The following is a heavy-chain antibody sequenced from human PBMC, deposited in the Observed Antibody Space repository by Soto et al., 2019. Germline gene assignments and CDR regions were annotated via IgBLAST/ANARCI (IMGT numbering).Heavy chain of an antibody. V-gene: IGHV3-9*01. CDR2: ISWNSGRI. D-gene: IGHD3-16*01. J-gene: IGHJ6*04. CDR1: GCTFDDYA. Sequence: EMQLVESGGGLVQPGMSLRLSCAASGCTFDDYAMYWVRQVQGKGLEWVSGISWNSGRIGYADSVKGRFTISRDNAKNSLYLQMNSLRPEETALYYCTKARLWGGDGYNSYYYNAMDVWGKGTTVTVSS. CDR3: TKARLWGGDGYNSYYYNAMDV.